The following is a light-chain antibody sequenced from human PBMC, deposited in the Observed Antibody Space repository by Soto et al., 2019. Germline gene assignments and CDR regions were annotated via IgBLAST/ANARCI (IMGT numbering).Light chain of an antibody. Sequence: QSALTQPLSASGSPGQSVTISCTGTSSDVGAYKYVSWYQQYPGKAPKLMIYEVTKRPSGVPDRFSGSKSGNTASLTVSGLQAEDEAEYYCTSYVGNDIWVFGGGTKVTVL. CDR2: EVT. J-gene: IGLJ3*02. V-gene: IGLV2-8*01. CDR3: TSYVGNDIWV. CDR1: SSDVGAYKY.